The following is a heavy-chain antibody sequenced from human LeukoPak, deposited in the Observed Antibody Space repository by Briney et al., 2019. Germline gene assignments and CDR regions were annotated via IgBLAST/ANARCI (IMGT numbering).Heavy chain of an antibody. J-gene: IGHJ3*02. CDR1: GFTFSNYG. D-gene: IGHD3-22*01. V-gene: IGHV3-48*03. CDR3: ARPRRVYDSSGYYYVTDAFDI. CDR2: IGSSGSTI. Sequence: PGRSLRLSCAASGFTFSNYGMHWVRRAPGKGLEWVSYIGSSGSTIYYADSVKGRFTISRDNAKNSLYLQMNSLRAEDTAVYYCARPRRVYDSSGYYYVTDAFDIWGQGTMVTVSS.